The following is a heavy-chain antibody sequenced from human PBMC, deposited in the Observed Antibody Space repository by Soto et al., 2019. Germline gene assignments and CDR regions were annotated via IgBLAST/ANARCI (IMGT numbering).Heavy chain of an antibody. CDR2: IYYSGST. Sequence: PSETLSLTCSVSGGSISNYYWSWIRQPPGKGLEWIAYIYYSGSTNYNPSLKSRVTISVDTSENQFSLKLSSVTAADTAVFYCAREFKGASSSWFDRRGQGTLVTVSS. J-gene: IGHJ5*02. CDR3: AREFKGASSSWFDR. CDR1: GGSISNYY. D-gene: IGHD1-26*01. V-gene: IGHV4-59*01.